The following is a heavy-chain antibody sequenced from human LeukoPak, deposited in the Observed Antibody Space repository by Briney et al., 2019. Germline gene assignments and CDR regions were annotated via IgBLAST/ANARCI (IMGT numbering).Heavy chain of an antibody. CDR2: IYYSGNT. D-gene: IGHD5-24*01. J-gene: IGHJ4*02. CDR1: GGSISSSSYY. CDR3: ARHRTRDGSTSFDY. V-gene: IGHV4-39*01. Sequence: PSETLSLTCTVSGGSISSSSYYWGWVRQPPGKGLEWIGSIYYSGNTYHNPSLKSRVTISVDTSKNQFSLKLNSVTAADTAVYYCARHRTRDGSTSFDYWGQGTLVTVSS.